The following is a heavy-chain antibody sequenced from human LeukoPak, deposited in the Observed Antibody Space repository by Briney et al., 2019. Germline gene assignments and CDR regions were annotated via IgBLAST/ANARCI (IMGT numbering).Heavy chain of an antibody. Sequence: GGSLRLSCAASGFTVYSNYLSWVRQAPGKGLEWVSTIYTGGNTYYAASVKGGFTISRDFSKTTVFLHMNSLRAEDTAMYYCARGDDSGYYDYFDYWGQGALVTVSS. J-gene: IGHJ4*02. V-gene: IGHV3-53*01. CDR2: IYTGGNT. D-gene: IGHD3-22*01. CDR3: ARGDDSGYYDYFDY. CDR1: GFTVYSNY.